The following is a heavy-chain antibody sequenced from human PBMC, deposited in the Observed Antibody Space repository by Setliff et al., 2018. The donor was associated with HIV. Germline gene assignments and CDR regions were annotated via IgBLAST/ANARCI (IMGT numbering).Heavy chain of an antibody. CDR1: GGSISNYY. V-gene: IGHV4-4*08. CDR3: ARNDAFDI. CDR2: IYTNGRT. J-gene: IGHJ3*02. Sequence: KPSETLSLTCTVSGGSISNYYWSWIRQPPGKGLEWIGHIYTNGRTHYNPSLKSRVTISMDTSKNQFSLKLSSVTAADTAVYYCARNDAFDIWGQGTLVTVSS.